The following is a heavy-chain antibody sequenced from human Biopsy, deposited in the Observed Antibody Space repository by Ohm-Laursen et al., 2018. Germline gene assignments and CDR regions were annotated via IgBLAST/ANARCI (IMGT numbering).Heavy chain of an antibody. CDR3: AREEDNSGYDYYGMDV. V-gene: IGHV3-33*01. J-gene: IGHJ6*02. Sequence: SLRLSCAASGFSFSSYGMHWVRQAPGKGLEWVAVIWFDETNKHYADSVKGRFTISRDNSKNMLYLQMNTLRDADTAVYFCAREEDNSGYDYYGMDVWGQGTTVTVSS. CDR1: GFSFSSYG. D-gene: IGHD3-22*01. CDR2: IWFDETNK.